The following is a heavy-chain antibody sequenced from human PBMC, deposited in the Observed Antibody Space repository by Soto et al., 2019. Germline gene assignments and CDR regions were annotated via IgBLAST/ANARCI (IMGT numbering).Heavy chain of an antibody. Sequence: VQLVQSGVEVKKPGASVKVSCKASGYPFATYGINWVRRAPGQRLEWMGWISPYNGETNYAQNFQDRVTMSTDTSTNTAYMELKSLRSDDTAVYYCARDPHEFWSAFFFDPWGQGTLVTVSS. CDR2: ISPYNGET. CDR3: ARDPHEFWSAFFFDP. CDR1: GYPFATYG. D-gene: IGHD3-3*01. J-gene: IGHJ5*02. V-gene: IGHV1-18*01.